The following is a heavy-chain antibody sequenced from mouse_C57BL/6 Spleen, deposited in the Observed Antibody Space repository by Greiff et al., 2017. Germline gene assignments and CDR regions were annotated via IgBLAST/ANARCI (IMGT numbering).Heavy chain of an antibody. D-gene: IGHD2-4*01. CDR2: IWNGGST. CDR3: ARNGDYDSGFAY. J-gene: IGHJ3*01. CDR1: GFSLTSYG. V-gene: IGHV2-2*01. Sequence: VQRVESGPGLVQPSQSLSITCTVSGFSLTSYGVHWVRQSPGKGLEWLGVIWNGGSTDYNAAFIPRLSISKDNSKSPVFFKMNSLQADDTAIYYCARNGDYDSGFAYWGQGTLVTVSA.